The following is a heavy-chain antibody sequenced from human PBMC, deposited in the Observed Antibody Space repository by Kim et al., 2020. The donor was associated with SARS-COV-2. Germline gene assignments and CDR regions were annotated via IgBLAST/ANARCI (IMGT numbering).Heavy chain of an antibody. D-gene: IGHD3-22*01. CDR2: ISYDGSNK. J-gene: IGHJ4*02. CDR3: AKETYYYDSSGYSGSSPPDY. Sequence: GGSLRLSCAASGFTFSSYGMHWVRQAPGKGLEWVAVISYDGSNKYYADSVKGRFTISRDNSKNTLYLQMNSLRAEDTAVYYCAKETYYYDSSGYSGSSPPDYWGQGTLVTVSS. V-gene: IGHV3-30*18. CDR1: GFTFSSYG.